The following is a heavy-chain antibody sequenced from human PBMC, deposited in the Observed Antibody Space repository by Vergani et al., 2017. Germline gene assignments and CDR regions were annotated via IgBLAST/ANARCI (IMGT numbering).Heavy chain of an antibody. CDR1: GGSFTSYH. D-gene: IGHD4-11*01. Sequence: QVQLQQWGGGLLKPSETLSLTCVVHGGSFTSYHWTWLRQSPGEELEWVGDIDHTGRPDYNPSLKSRLTMSVDKSRNQFSLTLNSVTATYTAIYFCARVYTETNGHLYYYYYMDVWAQGTAVTVS. CDR3: ARVYTETNGHLYYYYYMDV. V-gene: IGHV4-34*01. CDR2: IDHTGRP. J-gene: IGHJ6*03.